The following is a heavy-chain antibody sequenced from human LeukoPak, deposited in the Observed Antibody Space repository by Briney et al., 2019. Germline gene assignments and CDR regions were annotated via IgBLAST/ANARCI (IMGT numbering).Heavy chain of an antibody. CDR3: ATGRSIFDAFDI. V-gene: IGHV1-58*01. CDR2: IVVGSGNT. Sequence: SVKVSCKASGFTFTSSAVQWVRQARGQRLEWIGWIVVGSGNTNYAQKFQERVTITRDMSTSTAYMELSSLRSEDTAVYYCATGRSIFDAFDICGQGTMVTVSS. J-gene: IGHJ3*02. D-gene: IGHD2-2*01. CDR1: GFTFTSSA.